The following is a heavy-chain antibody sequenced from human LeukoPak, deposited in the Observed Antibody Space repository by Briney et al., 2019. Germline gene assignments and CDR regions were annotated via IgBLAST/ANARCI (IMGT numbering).Heavy chain of an antibody. J-gene: IGHJ4*02. V-gene: IGHV4-61*05. Sequence: SETLSLTCTVSGGSISSSSYYWGWIRQPPGKGLEWIGYIYYSGSTNYNPSLKSRVTISVDTSKNQFSLKLSSVTAADTAVYYCARVGEYCSSTSCYTPPGAYFDYWGQGTLVTVSS. CDR3: ARVGEYCSSTSCYTPPGAYFDY. CDR2: IYYSGST. CDR1: GGSISSSSYY. D-gene: IGHD2-2*02.